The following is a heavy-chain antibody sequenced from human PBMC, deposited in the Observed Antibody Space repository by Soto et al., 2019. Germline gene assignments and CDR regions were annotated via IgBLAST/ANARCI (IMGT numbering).Heavy chain of an antibody. CDR2: IYYSGST. Sequence: QVQLQESDPGLVKPSETLSLTCTVSGGSISSYYWSWIRQPPGKGLEWIGYIYYSGSTNYNPSLKSRVTISVDTSKNQFSLKLSSVTAADTAVYYCASTVAGIPLFDLWGRGTLVTVSS. CDR3: ASTVAGIPLFDL. V-gene: IGHV4-59*01. CDR1: GGSISSYY. J-gene: IGHJ2*01. D-gene: IGHD6-19*01.